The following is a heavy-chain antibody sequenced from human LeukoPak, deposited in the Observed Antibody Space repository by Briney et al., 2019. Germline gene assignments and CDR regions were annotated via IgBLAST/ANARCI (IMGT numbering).Heavy chain of an antibody. Sequence: SETLSLTCTVSGGSISSYYWSWIRQPPGKGLEWIGYIYYSGSTNYNPSLKSRVTISVDTSKNQFSLKLSSVTAADTAVYYCASSVSGIAAVDYWYFDLWGRGTLVTVSS. J-gene: IGHJ2*01. CDR2: IYYSGST. CDR3: ASSVSGIAAVDYWYFDL. CDR1: GGSISSYY. D-gene: IGHD6-13*01. V-gene: IGHV4-59*01.